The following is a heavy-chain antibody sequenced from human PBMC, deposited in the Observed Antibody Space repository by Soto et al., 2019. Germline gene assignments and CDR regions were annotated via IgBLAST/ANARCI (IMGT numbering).Heavy chain of an antibody. D-gene: IGHD2-8*01. V-gene: IGHV3-21*01. Sequence: GGSLRLSCAASGFTFSSYSMNWVRQAPGKGLEWVSSISSSSSYIYYADSVKGRFTISRDNAKNSLYLQMNSLRAEDTAVYYCASIMVDPILYFDYWGQGTLVTVSS. J-gene: IGHJ4*02. CDR1: GFTFSSYS. CDR3: ASIMVDPILYFDY. CDR2: ISSSSSYI.